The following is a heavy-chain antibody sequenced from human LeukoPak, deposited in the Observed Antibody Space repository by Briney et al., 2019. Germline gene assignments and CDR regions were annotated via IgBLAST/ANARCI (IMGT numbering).Heavy chain of an antibody. D-gene: IGHD3-22*01. CDR2: ISYDGSNK. Sequence: GGSLRLSCAASGFTFSSYAMHWVRQAPGKGLEWVAVISYDGSNKYYADSVKGRFTISRDNSQNTLYLQMNSLRVEDTAVYCCANVYDTSGVRGNYWGQGTLVTVST. CDR1: GFTFSSYA. J-gene: IGHJ4*02. CDR3: ANVYDTSGVRGNY. V-gene: IGHV3-30*07.